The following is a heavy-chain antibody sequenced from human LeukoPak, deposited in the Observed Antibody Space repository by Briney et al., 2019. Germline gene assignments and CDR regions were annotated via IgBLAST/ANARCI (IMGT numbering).Heavy chain of an antibody. CDR3: ATHRRSGSGGSENAFVI. CDR2: IYDSGTT. V-gene: IGHV4-39*01. J-gene: IGHJ3*02. CDR1: GDSTSSSTYY. D-gene: IGHD5-12*01. Sequence: PSETLSLTCTVSGDSTSSSTYYWDWIRQAPGKGLEWIGNIYDSGTTHYNPSLKSRVTISGDTSKNQFSLKLNSVTAADTAIYYCATHRRSGSGGSENAFVIWGQGTLVTVSS.